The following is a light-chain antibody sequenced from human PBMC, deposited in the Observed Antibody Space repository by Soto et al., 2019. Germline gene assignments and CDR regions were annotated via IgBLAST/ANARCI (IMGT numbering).Light chain of an antibody. Sequence: EIVLTQSPGTLSLSPGERATLSCRASQSVSSSYLAWYQQKPGQAPRLLIYAASNRATGIPDRFSGSVSGTDFTLTISRLEPEDFALYYCQQYGSSVVTFGPGTKVDIK. CDR1: QSVSSSY. CDR2: AAS. J-gene: IGKJ3*01. V-gene: IGKV3-20*01. CDR3: QQYGSSVVT.